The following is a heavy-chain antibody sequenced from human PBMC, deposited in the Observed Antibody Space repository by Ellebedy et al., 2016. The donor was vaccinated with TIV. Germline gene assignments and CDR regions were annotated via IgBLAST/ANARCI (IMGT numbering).Heavy chain of an antibody. D-gene: IGHD4/OR15-4a*01. Sequence: SETLSLXXSVPGGAFSSISFYWGCIRQPPGKELEWIGNINYGATAYYNPSLKSRVTISVDTSKNQFSLKLSSVTAADTAVYYCASFFDTSADYSNAAAFIDYWGQGTLVTVSS. V-gene: IGHV4-39*07. J-gene: IGHJ4*02. CDR2: INYGATA. CDR3: ASFFDTSADYSNAAAFIDY. CDR1: GGAFSSISFY.